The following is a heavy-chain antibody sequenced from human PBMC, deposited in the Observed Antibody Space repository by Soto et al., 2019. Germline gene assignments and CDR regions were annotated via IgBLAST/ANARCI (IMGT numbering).Heavy chain of an antibody. D-gene: IGHD6-19*01. Sequence: TVSCKSYGGTFSSYTISCVRQAPGEGLEWMGRIIPILGIANYAQKFQGRVTITADKSTSTAYMELSSPRSEDTAVYYCASLAVADVAFDLWGQGTMVTVSS. CDR3: ASLAVADVAFDL. V-gene: IGHV1-69*02. CDR2: IIPILGIA. CDR1: GGTFSSYT. J-gene: IGHJ3*01.